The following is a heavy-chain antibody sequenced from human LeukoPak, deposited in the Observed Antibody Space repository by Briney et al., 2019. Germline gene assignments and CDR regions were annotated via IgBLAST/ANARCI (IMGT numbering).Heavy chain of an antibody. CDR3: ARAAPMVRGAIGETNWFDP. V-gene: IGHV1-18*01. CDR1: GYTFTSYG. CDR2: ISAYNGNT. Sequence: ASVKVSCKASGYTFTSYGISWVRQAPGQGLEWMGWISAYNGNTNYAQKLQGRVTMTTDTSTSTAHMELRSLRSDDTAVYYCARAAPMVRGAIGETNWFDPWGQGTLVTVSS. J-gene: IGHJ5*02. D-gene: IGHD3-10*01.